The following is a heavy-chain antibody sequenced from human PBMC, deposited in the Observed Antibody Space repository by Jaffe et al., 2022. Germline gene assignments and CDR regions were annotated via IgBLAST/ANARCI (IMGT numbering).Heavy chain of an antibody. V-gene: IGHV1-69*08. J-gene: IGHJ4*02. CDR1: GGTFSSYT. Sequence: QVQLVQSGAEVKKPGSSVKVSCKASGGTFSSYTISWVRQAPGQGLEWMGRIIPILGIANYAQKFQGRVTITADKSTSTAYMELSSLRSEDTAVYYCARDREDITMVRGVIMSYWGQGTLVTVSS. CDR3: ARDREDITMVRGVIMSY. CDR2: IIPILGIA. D-gene: IGHD3-10*01.